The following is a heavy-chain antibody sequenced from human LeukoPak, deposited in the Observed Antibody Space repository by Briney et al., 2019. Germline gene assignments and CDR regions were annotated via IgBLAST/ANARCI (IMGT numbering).Heavy chain of an antibody. CDR1: GYTFTSYA. Sequence: ASVKVSCKASGYTFTSYAMHWVRQAPGQRLEWVGWINAGNGNTKYSQKFQGRVTITRDTSASTAYMELSSLRSEDTAVYYCARNMATRLAAIRLGYYYYGMDVWGQGTTVTVSS. J-gene: IGHJ6*02. CDR3: ARNMATRLAAIRLGYYYYGMDV. V-gene: IGHV1-3*01. CDR2: INAGNGNT. D-gene: IGHD5-24*01.